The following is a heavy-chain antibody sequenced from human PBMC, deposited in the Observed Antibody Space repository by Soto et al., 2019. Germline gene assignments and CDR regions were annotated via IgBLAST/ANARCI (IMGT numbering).Heavy chain of an antibody. CDR3: ARDNPYTNSFGNWFDP. V-gene: IGHV1-69*01. CDR2: IIPVFGTV. CDR1: GGTFSNYA. Sequence: QVRLVQSGAEVKKPGSSVKVSCKASGGTFSNYAITWLRLAPGQGLEWLGGIIPVFGTVNYAQKFQSRVTIPADESTRTAYMELNRLRSEDTAVYYCARDNPYTNSFGNWFDPWGQGTLVIVS. J-gene: IGHJ5*02. D-gene: IGHD6-13*01.